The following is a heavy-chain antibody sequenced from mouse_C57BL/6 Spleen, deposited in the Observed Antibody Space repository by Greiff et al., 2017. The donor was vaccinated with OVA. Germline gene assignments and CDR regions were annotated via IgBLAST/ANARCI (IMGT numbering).Heavy chain of an antibody. CDR3: ARGELQPAMDY. CDR2: IYPGSGNT. CDR1: GYTFTDYY. Sequence: QVQLQQSGAELVRPGASVKLSCKASGYTFTDYYINWVKQRPGQGLEWIARIYPGSGNTYYNEKFKGKATLTADKSSSTAYMQLSSLTSEDSAVYVCARGELQPAMDYWGQGTSVTVSA. V-gene: IGHV1-76*01. J-gene: IGHJ4*01. D-gene: IGHD6-1*01.